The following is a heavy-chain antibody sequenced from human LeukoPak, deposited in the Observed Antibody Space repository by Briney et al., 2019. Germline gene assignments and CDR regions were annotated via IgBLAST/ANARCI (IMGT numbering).Heavy chain of an antibody. D-gene: IGHD1-26*01. J-gene: IGHJ6*03. V-gene: IGHV3-23*01. CDR2: ISGSGGTT. CDR1: RFAFSSYA. CDR3: TKSPGKGIVGSSPAYNYYMDV. Sequence: GGSLRLSCAASRFAFSSYAMSWVRQAPGKGLEWVSSISGSGGTTYYADSVRGRFTISRDNSKNTLYLQMNSLRAEDTAVYYCTKSPGKGIVGSSPAYNYYMDVWGKGTTVTVSS.